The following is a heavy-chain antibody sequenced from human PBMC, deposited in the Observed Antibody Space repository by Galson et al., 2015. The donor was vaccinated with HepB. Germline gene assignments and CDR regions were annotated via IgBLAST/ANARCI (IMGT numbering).Heavy chain of an antibody. V-gene: IGHV3-43*01. CDR1: GFNFDNVI. D-gene: IGHD3-22*01. Sequence: SLRLSCAASGFNFDNVIMHWIRQVPGRGLQWVALITWDGTTTFYRDSVKGRFSISRDNNRDFVYLEMKRLTSEDSALYHCAKTFDSSGYPDYWGPGTLVTVSS. CDR2: ITWDGTTT. CDR3: AKTFDSSGYPDY. J-gene: IGHJ4*01.